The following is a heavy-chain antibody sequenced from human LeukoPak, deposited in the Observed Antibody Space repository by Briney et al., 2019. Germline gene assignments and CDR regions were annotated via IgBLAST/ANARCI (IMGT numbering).Heavy chain of an antibody. J-gene: IGHJ3*02. CDR2: ISSTSSTI. D-gene: IGHD4-17*01. Sequence: GGSLRLSCAASGFTFANYNFNWVRQAPGKGLEWVSYISSTSSTIYYADSMKGRFTISRDNAKNSLYLQMNSLRAEDTAVYYCAKEIYGDYINDAFDIWGQGTMVTVSS. V-gene: IGHV3-48*01. CDR1: GFTFANYN. CDR3: AKEIYGDYINDAFDI.